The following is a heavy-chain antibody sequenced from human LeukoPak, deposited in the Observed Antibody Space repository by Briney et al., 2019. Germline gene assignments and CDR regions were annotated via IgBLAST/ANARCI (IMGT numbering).Heavy chain of an antibody. D-gene: IGHD3-22*01. Sequence: ASVKVSCKVSGYTLTELSMHWVRQAPGKGLEWMGGFDPEDGETIYAQKFQGRVTMTEDTSTDTAYMELSSLRSEDTAVYYCATVAGSYYYDSSGYYYFDYWGQGTLVTASS. CDR1: GYTLTELS. J-gene: IGHJ4*02. CDR3: ATVAGSYYYDSSGYYYFDY. CDR2: FDPEDGET. V-gene: IGHV1-24*01.